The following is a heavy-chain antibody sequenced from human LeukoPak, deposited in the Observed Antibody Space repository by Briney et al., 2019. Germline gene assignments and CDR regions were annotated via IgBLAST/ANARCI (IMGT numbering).Heavy chain of an antibody. CDR2: ISGSGGST. D-gene: IGHD2-2*01. CDR3: AKDPDIVVIPGNY. Sequence: PGGSLRLSCTASGFTFSSYAMSWVRQAPGKGLEWVSTISGSGGSTYYADSVKGRFTISRDNSKNTLSLQMNSLRAEDTAVYYCAKDPDIVVIPGNYWGQGTLVTVSS. J-gene: IGHJ4*02. V-gene: IGHV3-23*01. CDR1: GFTFSSYA.